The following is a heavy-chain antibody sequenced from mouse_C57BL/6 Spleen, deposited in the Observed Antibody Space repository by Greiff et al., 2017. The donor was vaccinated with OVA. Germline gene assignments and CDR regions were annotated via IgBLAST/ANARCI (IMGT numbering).Heavy chain of an antibody. D-gene: IGHD2-5*01. CDR2: INYDGSST. CDR1: GFTFSDYY. J-gene: IGHJ1*03. V-gene: IGHV5-16*01. Sequence: DVQLVESEGGLVQPGSSMKLSCTASGFTFSDYYMAWVRQVPEKGLEWVANINYDGSSTYYLDSLKSRFIISRDNAKNILYLQMSSLKSEDTATYYCARDYSNYEGWYFDVWGTGTTVTVSS. CDR3: ARDYSNYEGWYFDV.